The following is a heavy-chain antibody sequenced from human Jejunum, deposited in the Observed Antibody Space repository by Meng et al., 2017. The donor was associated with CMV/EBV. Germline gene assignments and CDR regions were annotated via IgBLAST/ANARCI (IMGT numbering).Heavy chain of an antibody. CDR3: ARVEVGITSGDY. CDR2: IIPILGIA. J-gene: IGHJ4*02. D-gene: IGHD1-26*01. V-gene: IGHV1-69*10. CDR1: GGTFSSYA. Sequence: QVQLGQAGAEVKKPGSSVKVSCKASGGTFSSYAISWVRQAPGQGLEWMGGIIPILGIANYAQKFQGRVTITADKSTSTAYMELGSLRSDDTAVYYCARVEVGITSGDYWGQGTLVTVSS.